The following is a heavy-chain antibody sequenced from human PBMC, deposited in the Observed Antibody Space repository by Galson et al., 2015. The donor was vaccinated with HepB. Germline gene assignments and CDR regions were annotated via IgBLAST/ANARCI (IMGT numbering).Heavy chain of an antibody. CDR2: IYSGGSK. V-gene: IGHV3-66*02. J-gene: IGHJ3*02. CDR1: GFTVSNYY. D-gene: IGHD3-22*01. CDR3: AREVIGVVVSDAFDI. Sequence: SLRLSCAASGFTVSNYYMSWVRQAPGKGLEWVSVIYSGGSKYYADSVKGRFSIFRDNSKNTQYLQINSLRAADTAVYYCAREVIGVVVSDAFDIWGQVTMVTVSS.